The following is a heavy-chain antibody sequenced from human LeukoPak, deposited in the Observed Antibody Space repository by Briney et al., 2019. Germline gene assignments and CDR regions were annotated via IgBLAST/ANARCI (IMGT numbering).Heavy chain of an antibody. V-gene: IGHV3-30*02. Sequence: GGSLRLSCTASGFTFSTYDMHWVRQAPGKGLEWVAFMRYDGSNKYYADSVKGRFTISRDNSKNTLYLQMNSLRAEDTAVYYCARDSNLLISPDAVPYNTPYFDYWGQGTLVTVSS. CDR3: ARDSNLLISPDAVPYNTPYFDY. J-gene: IGHJ4*02. CDR1: GFTFSTYD. D-gene: IGHD2-8*01. CDR2: MRYDGSNK.